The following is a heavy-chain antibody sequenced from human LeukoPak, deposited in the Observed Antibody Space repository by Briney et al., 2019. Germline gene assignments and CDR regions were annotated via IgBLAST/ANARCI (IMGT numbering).Heavy chain of an antibody. D-gene: IGHD3-22*01. CDR2: MNPNSGNT. CDR3: EKGRHDSSGNHY. CDR1: GYTFTSYD. Sequence: VKVSCKASGYTFTSYDINWVRQATGQGLEWMGWMNPNSGNTGYAQKFQGRVTMTRNTSISTAYMELSSLRSEDTAVYYCEKGRHDSSGNHYWGQGTLVPVSS. J-gene: IGHJ4*02. V-gene: IGHV1-8*01.